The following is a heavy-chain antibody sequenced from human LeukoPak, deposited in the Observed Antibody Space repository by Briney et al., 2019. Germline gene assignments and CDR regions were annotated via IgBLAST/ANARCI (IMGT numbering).Heavy chain of an antibody. J-gene: IGHJ3*02. CDR3: ASDILTGLDAFDI. D-gene: IGHD3-9*01. CDR1: GFTFSSYG. Sequence: PRGSLRLSCAAAGFTFSSYGREGVRQAPGKGLEWVAVIWYDGSNKYYADSVKGRFTISRDNSKNTLYLQMNSLRAEDTAVYYCASDILTGLDAFDIWGQGTMVTVSS. V-gene: IGHV3-33*01. CDR2: IWYDGSNK.